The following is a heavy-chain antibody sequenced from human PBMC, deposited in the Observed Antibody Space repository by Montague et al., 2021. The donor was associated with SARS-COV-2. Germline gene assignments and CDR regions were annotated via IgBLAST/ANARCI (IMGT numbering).Heavy chain of an antibody. CDR2: IDQGGAT. J-gene: IGHJ5*02. Sequence: SETLSLTCAVYGGSFNNYYWSWIRQAPGKGLEWIGEIDQGGATNYSPSPRSRLILSVDTSKNQFSLKLSSVTAADTAVYYCASSGWYPGWFDPWGQGTLVTVSS. CDR3: ASSGWYPGWFDP. D-gene: IGHD6-19*01. V-gene: IGHV4-34*01. CDR1: GGSFNNYY.